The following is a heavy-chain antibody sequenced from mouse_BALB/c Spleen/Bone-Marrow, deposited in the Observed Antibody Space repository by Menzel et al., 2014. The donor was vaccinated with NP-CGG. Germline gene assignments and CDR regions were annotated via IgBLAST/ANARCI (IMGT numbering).Heavy chain of an antibody. Sequence: VQLQQSGAELVKPGASVKLSCKASGYTFTSDWMHWVKQRPGQGLERIGEINPSNGRADYNEKFSSKATLTVYRSSSTAYMQLSSLTSEDSAVYYCARAGGYDGFAYWGQGTLVTVSA. J-gene: IGHJ3*01. CDR3: ARAGGYDGFAY. V-gene: IGHV1S81*02. D-gene: IGHD2-2*01. CDR1: GYTFTSDW. CDR2: INPSNGRA.